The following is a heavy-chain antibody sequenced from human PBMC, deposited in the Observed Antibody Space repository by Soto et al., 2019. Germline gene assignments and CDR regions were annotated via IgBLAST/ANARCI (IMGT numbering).Heavy chain of an antibody. D-gene: IGHD3-22*01. V-gene: IGHV4-30-4*01. CDR1: GGSISSGDYY. Sequence: PSETLSLTCTVSGGSISSGDYYWSWIRQPPGKGLEWIGYIYYSGSTYYNPSLKSRVTISVDTSKNQFSLKLSSVTAADTAVYYCARGYYDSSGYYGWFDPWGQGTLVTVSS. J-gene: IGHJ5*02. CDR2: IYYSGST. CDR3: ARGYYDSSGYYGWFDP.